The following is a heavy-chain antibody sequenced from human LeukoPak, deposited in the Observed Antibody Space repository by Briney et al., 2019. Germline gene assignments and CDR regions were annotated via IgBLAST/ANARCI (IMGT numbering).Heavy chain of an antibody. CDR1: GFTFSSYA. D-gene: IGHD4-17*01. V-gene: IGHV3-23*01. J-gene: IGHJ4*02. CDR2: ISGSGGST. CDR3: ARATTVTTPLDY. Sequence: GGSLRLSCAASGFTFSSYAMSWVRQAPGKGLEWVSAISGSGGSTYYADSVKGRFTISRDNSKNTLYLQMNSLRAEDTAVYHCARATTVTTPLDYWGQGTLVTVSS.